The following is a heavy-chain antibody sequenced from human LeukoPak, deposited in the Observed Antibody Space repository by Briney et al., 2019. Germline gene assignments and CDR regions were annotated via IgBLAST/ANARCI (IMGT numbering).Heavy chain of an antibody. J-gene: IGHJ5*02. D-gene: IGHD6-19*01. CDR1: GGSISSYY. Sequence: SETLSLTCTVSGGSISSYYWSWIRQPAGKGLEWIGRIYTSGSTNYNPSLKSRATMSVDTSKNQFSLKLSSVTAADTAVYYCARAEEQWLVGGNWFDPWGQGTLVTVSS. CDR2: IYTSGST. V-gene: IGHV4-4*07. CDR3: ARAEEQWLVGGNWFDP.